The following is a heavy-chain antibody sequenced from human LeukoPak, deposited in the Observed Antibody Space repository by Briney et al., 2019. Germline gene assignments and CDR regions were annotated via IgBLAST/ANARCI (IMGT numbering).Heavy chain of an antibody. CDR1: GFTFSSYW. CDR3: ARDSMWRYCSSTSCPGGGMDV. D-gene: IGHD2-2*01. CDR2: TNSDGSST. V-gene: IGHV3-74*01. Sequence: GGSLRLSCAASGFTFSSYWMHWVRQAPGKGLVWVSRTNSDGSSTSYADSVKGRFTISRDNAKNTLYLQMNSLRAEDTAVYYCARDSMWRYCSSTSCPGGGMDVWGQGTTVTVSS. J-gene: IGHJ6*02.